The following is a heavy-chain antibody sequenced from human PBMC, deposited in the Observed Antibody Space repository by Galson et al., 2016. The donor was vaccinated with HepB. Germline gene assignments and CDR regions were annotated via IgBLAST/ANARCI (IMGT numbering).Heavy chain of an antibody. V-gene: IGHV1-3*01. CDR3: ARDFGKYGDHYYYGMDV. D-gene: IGHD2-21*02. J-gene: IGHJ6*02. CDR2: INAGNGYT. Sequence: VRQAPGQGLEWMGWINAGNGYTKYSQTFQGRVTITRDTSATTSYMELSSLTSEDTSVFYCARDFGKYGDHYYYGMDVWGRGSLVTVSS.